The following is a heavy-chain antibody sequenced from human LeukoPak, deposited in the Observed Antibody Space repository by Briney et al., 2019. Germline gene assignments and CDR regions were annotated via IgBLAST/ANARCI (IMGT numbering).Heavy chain of an antibody. Sequence: SETLSLTCTVSGGSINSFYWTWIRQPAGKGLEWIGRIYSSGSTNFNPSLKSRVTMSVDTSRNQFSLRLSPVTAADTAAYFCAREDWRSKSIDFDSWGQGTLVTVSS. D-gene: IGHD6-6*01. CDR2: IYSSGST. V-gene: IGHV4-4*07. CDR3: AREDWRSKSIDFDS. J-gene: IGHJ4*02. CDR1: GGSINSFY.